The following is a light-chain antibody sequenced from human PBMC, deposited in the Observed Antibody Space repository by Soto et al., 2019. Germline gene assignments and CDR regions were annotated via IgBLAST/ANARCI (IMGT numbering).Light chain of an antibody. V-gene: IGLV7-46*01. CDR2: DTS. J-gene: IGLJ2*01. CDR1: TGAVTSNLH. Sequence: QTVVTQEPSLTVYPGGTVPLTCGSSTGAVTSNLHPYWFQQKAGQAPRTLIYDTSNKHSWTPARFSGSLLGDKAALTLSGAQPEDEAQYYCLLSYNAALVFGGGTKLTVL. CDR3: LLSYNAALV.